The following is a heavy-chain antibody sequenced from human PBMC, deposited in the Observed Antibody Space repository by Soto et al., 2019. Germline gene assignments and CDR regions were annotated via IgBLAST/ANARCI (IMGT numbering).Heavy chain of an antibody. CDR2: IYYSGST. J-gene: IGHJ4*02. Sequence: SETLSLTCTVSGGSISSGDYYWSWIRQPPGKGLEWIGYIYYSGSTYYNPSLKSRVTISVDTSKNQFSLKLSSVTAADTAVYYCASEHKGYCSSTSCYLKFDYWGQGTLVTSPQ. D-gene: IGHD2-2*01. V-gene: IGHV4-30-4*01. CDR3: ASEHKGYCSSTSCYLKFDY. CDR1: GGSISSGDYY.